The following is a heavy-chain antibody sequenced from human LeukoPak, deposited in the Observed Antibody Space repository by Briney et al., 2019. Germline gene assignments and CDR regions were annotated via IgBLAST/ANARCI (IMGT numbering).Heavy chain of an antibody. J-gene: IGHJ5*02. D-gene: IGHD6-13*01. CDR2: IYPGDSDT. CDR1: GYSFTSYW. CDR3: ARRPYSSSWSPKNWFDP. Sequence: GESLKISCKGSGYSFTSYWIGWVRQMPGKGLEWMGIIYPGDSDTRYSPSFQGQVTISADKSISTAYLQWSSLKASDTAMYYCARRPYSSSWSPKNWFDPWGQGTLVTVSS. V-gene: IGHV5-51*01.